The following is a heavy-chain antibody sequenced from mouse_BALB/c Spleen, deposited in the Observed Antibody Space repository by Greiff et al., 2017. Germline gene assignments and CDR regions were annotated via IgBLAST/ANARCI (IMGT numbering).Heavy chain of an antibody. CDR2: ISSGSSTI. CDR3: ARRGYYYGSSYSALDY. V-gene: IGHV5-17*02. J-gene: IGHJ2*01. D-gene: IGHD1-1*01. CDR1: GFTFSSFG. Sequence: EVKLVESGGGLVQPGGSRKLSCAASGFTFSSFGMHWVRQAPEKGLEWVAYISSGSSTIYYADTVKGRFTISRDNPKNTLFLQMTSLRSEDTAMYYCARRGYYYGSSYSALDYWGQGTTLTVSS.